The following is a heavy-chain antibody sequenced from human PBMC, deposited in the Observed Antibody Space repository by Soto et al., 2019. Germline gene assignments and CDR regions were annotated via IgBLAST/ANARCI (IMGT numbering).Heavy chain of an antibody. CDR1: GYTFTSYY. J-gene: IGHJ6*02. CDR3: ARAPLYGDYVSWKLYGMDV. D-gene: IGHD4-17*01. CDR2: IKPSGGST. V-gene: IGHV1-46*01. Sequence: GASVKVSCKASGYTFTSYYMHWVRQAPGQGLEWMGIIKPSGGSTSYAQKFQGRVTMTRDESTSTAYMELSSLRSEDTAVYYCARAPLYGDYVSWKLYGMDVWGQGTTVTVSS.